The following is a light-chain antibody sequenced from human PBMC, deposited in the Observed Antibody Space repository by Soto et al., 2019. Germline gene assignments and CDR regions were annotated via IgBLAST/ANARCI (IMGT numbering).Light chain of an antibody. CDR3: QQSYSTPPT. V-gene: IGKV1-39*01. CDR2: AAS. J-gene: IGKJ4*01. CDR1: QSISSY. Sequence: EIEMTQSPSSLSASVGHRVTITCRASQSISSYLNWYQQKPGKAPKLMIFAASSLQSGVPSRFSGSGSGTDFTLTISSLQPEDFETYYCQQSYSTPPTFGGGTKVDIK.